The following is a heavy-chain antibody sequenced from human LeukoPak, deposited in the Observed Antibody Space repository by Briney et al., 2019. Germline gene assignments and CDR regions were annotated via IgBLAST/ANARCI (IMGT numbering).Heavy chain of an antibody. CDR3: ARGGSSSWYPNFDY. J-gene: IGHJ4*02. D-gene: IGHD6-13*01. Sequence: GGSLRLSCAASGLSFSSCAMTWVRQAPGKGLEWVSIISGASGGSTYYADSVKGRFTISRDNSKNTLYLQMNSLRAEDTALYYCARGGSSSWYPNFDYWGQGTLVTVSS. V-gene: IGHV3-23*01. CDR1: GLSFSSCA. CDR2: ISGASGGST.